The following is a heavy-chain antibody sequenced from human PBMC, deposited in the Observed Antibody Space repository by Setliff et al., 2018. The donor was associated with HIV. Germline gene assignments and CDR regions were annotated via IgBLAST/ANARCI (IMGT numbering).Heavy chain of an antibody. Sequence: GGSLRLSCAASGLTFSNYAMSWVRQAPGKGLEWVSGISGSAGTTYYADPVKGRFTISRDNSKNSLSLQMNSLRAEDTAVYYCARGEPTILVVPAAFFDYWGQGTLVTVSS. CDR2: ISGSAGTT. CDR3: ARGEPTILVVPAAFFDY. V-gene: IGHV3-23*01. CDR1: GLTFSNYA. J-gene: IGHJ4*02. D-gene: IGHD2-2*01.